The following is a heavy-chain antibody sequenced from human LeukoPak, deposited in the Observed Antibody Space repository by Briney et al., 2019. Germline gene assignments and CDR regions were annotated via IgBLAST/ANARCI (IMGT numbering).Heavy chain of an antibody. CDR2: ISGSGGST. V-gene: IGHV3-23*01. CDR3: ARIPGIAAAGTSMSSYYYYYYMDV. J-gene: IGHJ6*03. CDR1: GFTFSSYA. Sequence: PGGSLRLSCAASGFTFSSYAMSWVRQAPGKGLEWVSAISGSGGSTYYADSVKGRFTISRDNSKNTLCLQMNSLRAEDTAVYYCARIPGIAAAGTSMSSYYYYYYMDVWGKGTTVTISS. D-gene: IGHD6-13*01.